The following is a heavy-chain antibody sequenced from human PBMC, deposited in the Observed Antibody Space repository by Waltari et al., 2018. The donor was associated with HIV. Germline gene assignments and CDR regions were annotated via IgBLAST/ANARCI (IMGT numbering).Heavy chain of an antibody. J-gene: IGHJ4*02. CDR3: AKCRTFDGDFLES. CDR2: IKGGGTST. Sequence: EVHLVESGGALVQPGSSLRLSCAASGFTFTRYAVSGVRQAPGNGLEWVTFIKGGGTSTKYADSVRGRFTISRDTYKNTLNLQISCLRAEDTGVYYCAKCRTFDGDFLESWGQGTRVTVST. CDR1: GFTFTRYA. V-gene: IGHV3-23*04. D-gene: IGHD4-17*01.